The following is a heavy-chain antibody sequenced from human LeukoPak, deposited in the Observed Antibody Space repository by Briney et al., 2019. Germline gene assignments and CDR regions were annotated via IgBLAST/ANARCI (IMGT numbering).Heavy chain of an antibody. CDR2: IYPGDSDT. Sequence: GESLKISCKGSGCSFTSYWIGWVRQMPGKGLEWMGIIYPGDSDTRYSPSFQGQVTISADKSISTAYLQWSSLKASDTAMYYCARLFSPSKLELRGDYFDYWGQGTLVTVSS. D-gene: IGHD1-7*01. CDR1: GCSFTSYW. V-gene: IGHV5-51*01. CDR3: ARLFSPSKLELRGDYFDY. J-gene: IGHJ4*02.